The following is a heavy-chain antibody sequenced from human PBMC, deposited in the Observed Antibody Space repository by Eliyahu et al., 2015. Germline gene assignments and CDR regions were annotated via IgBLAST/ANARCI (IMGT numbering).Heavy chain of an antibody. CDR3: ARTTVGEIDY. D-gene: IGHD4-11*01. CDR2: IDSVSNYI. V-gene: IGHV3-21*01. CDR1: GFTFNDYT. J-gene: IGHJ4*02. Sequence: EVHLVESGGGLVKPGGSLRLSCXASGFTFNDYTMNWVRQAPGKGLEWVSSIDSVSNYIYYADSLKGRFTISRDNARDSLYLQMDSLRVEDTAVYFCARTTVGEIDYWGQGTLVTVSS.